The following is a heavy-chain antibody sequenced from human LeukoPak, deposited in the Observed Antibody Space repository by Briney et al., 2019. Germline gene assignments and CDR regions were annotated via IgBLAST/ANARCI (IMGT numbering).Heavy chain of an antibody. Sequence: SETLSLTCAVYGGSFSGYYWSWIRQPPGKGLEWIGEINHSGSTNYNPSHKSRVTISVDTSKNQFSLKLSSVTAADTAVYYCASRPLWRYKGPFDYWGQGTLVTVSS. V-gene: IGHV4-34*01. CDR3: ASRPLWRYKGPFDY. J-gene: IGHJ4*02. D-gene: IGHD4/OR15-4a*01. CDR2: INHSGST. CDR1: GGSFSGYY.